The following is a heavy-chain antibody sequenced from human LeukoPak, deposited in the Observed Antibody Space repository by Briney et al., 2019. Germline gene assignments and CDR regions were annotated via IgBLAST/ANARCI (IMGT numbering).Heavy chain of an antibody. Sequence: GGSLRLSCAASGFTFSNYALSWVRQAPGKGLQWVSTISITGGSTYYADSVKGRFTISRDNSRNTVSLQMYSLRAEDTAVYYCAKEAPLYCAATNCEEGSFDCWGQGTLVTISS. J-gene: IGHJ4*02. CDR1: GFTFSNYA. CDR2: ISITGGST. D-gene: IGHD2-8*02. CDR3: AKEAPLYCAATNCEEGSFDC. V-gene: IGHV3-23*01.